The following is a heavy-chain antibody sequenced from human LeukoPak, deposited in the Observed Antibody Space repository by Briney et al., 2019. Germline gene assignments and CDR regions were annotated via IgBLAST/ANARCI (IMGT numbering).Heavy chain of an antibody. CDR2: TSYDGSNK. CDR3: AKDVGKWESLHFFDY. CDR1: GFTFSSYG. D-gene: IGHD1-26*01. Sequence: GDSLRLSCAASGFTFSSYGMHWVRQAPGKGLEWVAVTSYDGSNKYYADSVKGRFTISRDDSRNTLYLQMNSLRGDDTAVYYCAKDVGKWESLHFFDYWGQGTLVTVSS. J-gene: IGHJ4*02. V-gene: IGHV3-30*12.